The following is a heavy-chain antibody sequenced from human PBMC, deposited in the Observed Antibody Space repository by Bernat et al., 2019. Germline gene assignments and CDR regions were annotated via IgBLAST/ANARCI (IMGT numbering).Heavy chain of an antibody. V-gene: IGHV3-23*01. Sequence: EVQLLESGGGLVQPGGSLRLSCAASGFSFSRNAMGWVRQAPGKGLEWVSTISGSGGSTYYADSVKGRFTISRDNSKNTLYLQMNSLTAADTAVYYCARENDYGDEVNWFDPWGQGTLVTVSS. CDR3: ARENDYGDEVNWFDP. D-gene: IGHD4-17*01. CDR1: GFSFSRNA. J-gene: IGHJ5*02. CDR2: ISGSGGST.